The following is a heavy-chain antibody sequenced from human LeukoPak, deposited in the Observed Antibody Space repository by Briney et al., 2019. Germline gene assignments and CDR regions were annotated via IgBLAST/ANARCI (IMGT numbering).Heavy chain of an antibody. CDR1: GGTFSSYA. Sequence: SVKVSCKASGGTFSSYAISWVRQASGQGLEWMGRIIPILGIANYAQKFQGRVTITADRSTSTAYMELSSLRSEDTAVYYCTRAVTTYNWFDPWGQGTLVTVSS. CDR2: IIPILGIA. J-gene: IGHJ5*02. V-gene: IGHV1-69*04. CDR3: TRAVTTYNWFDP. D-gene: IGHD4-17*01.